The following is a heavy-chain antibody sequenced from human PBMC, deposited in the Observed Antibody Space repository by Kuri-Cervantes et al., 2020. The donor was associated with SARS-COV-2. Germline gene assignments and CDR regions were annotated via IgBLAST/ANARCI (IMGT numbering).Heavy chain of an antibody. V-gene: IGHV3-7*05. CDR2: IKQDGSEK. CDR1: RFTFWSYW. CDR3: ARDFRGDAFDI. J-gene: IGHJ3*02. Sequence: LSLTCAASRFTFWSYWMSWVRQAPGKGLEWVANIKQDGSEKYYVDSVKGRFTISRDNAKKSPYLQMNSLGAEDTAVYYCARDFRGDAFDIWGQGTMVTVSS.